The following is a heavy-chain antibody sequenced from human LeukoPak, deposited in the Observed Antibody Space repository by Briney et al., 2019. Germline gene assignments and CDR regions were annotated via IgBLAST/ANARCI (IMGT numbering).Heavy chain of an antibody. J-gene: IGHJ4*02. V-gene: IGHV4-61*05. CDR1: GGSISSTSYY. Sequence: PSETLSLTCTVSGGSISSTSYYWGWIRQPPGKGLEWIGYIYYSGSTNYNPSLKSRVTISVDTSKNQFSLKLSSVTAADTAVYYCARCSSTSCSLFDYWGQGTLVTVSS. CDR3: ARCSSTSCSLFDY. D-gene: IGHD2-2*01. CDR2: IYYSGST.